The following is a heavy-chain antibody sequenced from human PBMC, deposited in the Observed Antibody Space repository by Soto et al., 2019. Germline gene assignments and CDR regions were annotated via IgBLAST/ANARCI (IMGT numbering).Heavy chain of an antibody. CDR2: ISGSGDST. J-gene: IGHJ4*02. CDR1: GFTFSSYA. Sequence: EVQLLESGGGLVQPGGSLRLSCAASGFTFSSYAMSWVRQAPGKGLERVSIISGSGDSTYYADSVKGRFTISRDNSKNALYLQMNPPRAEDTAVYYCAKGGSGTFFAYWGQGTRVTVSS. CDR3: AKGGSGTFFAY. D-gene: IGHD3-10*01. V-gene: IGHV3-23*01.